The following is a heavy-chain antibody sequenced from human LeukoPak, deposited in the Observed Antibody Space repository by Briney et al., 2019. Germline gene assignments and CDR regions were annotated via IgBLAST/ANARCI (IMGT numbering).Heavy chain of an antibody. D-gene: IGHD3-10*01. J-gene: IGHJ4*02. V-gene: IGHV4-34*01. CDR2: INHSGST. CDR3: ARGSILKYSSGTYNY. Sequence: SETLSLTCAVYGGSFSGYYWSWIRQPPGKGLEWIGEINHSGSTNYNPSLKSRVTISVDTSKNQFSLKLSSVTAADTAVYYCARGSILKYSSGTYNYWGQGTLVTVSS. CDR1: GGSFSGYY.